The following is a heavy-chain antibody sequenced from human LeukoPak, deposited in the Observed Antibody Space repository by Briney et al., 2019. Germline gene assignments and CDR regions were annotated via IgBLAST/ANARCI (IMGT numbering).Heavy chain of an antibody. D-gene: IGHD3-16*02. Sequence: SETLSLTCTVSGGSIGSYYWSWIRQPAGKGLEWIGRIYTSGSTNYNPSLKSRVTMSVDTSKNQFSLKLSSVTAADTAVYYCARDGYDYVWGSYLPGDYWGQGTLVTVSS. CDR1: GGSIGSYY. CDR2: IYTSGST. V-gene: IGHV4-4*07. CDR3: ARDGYDYVWGSYLPGDY. J-gene: IGHJ4*02.